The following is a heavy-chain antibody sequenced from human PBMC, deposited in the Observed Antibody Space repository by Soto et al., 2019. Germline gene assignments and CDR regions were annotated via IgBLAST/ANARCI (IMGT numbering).Heavy chain of an antibody. V-gene: IGHV4-39*01. CDR3: TAGPFYCFYGVGV. CDR1: GGSISSSSYY. J-gene: IGHJ6*01. Sequence: PSETLSLTCTVSGGSISSSSYYWGWIRQPPGKGLEWIGSIYYSGSTYYNPSLKSRVTISVDTSKNQFSLKLSSVTAADTAVYYCTAGPFYCFYGVGVWGQGTTVTVSS. CDR2: IYYSGST.